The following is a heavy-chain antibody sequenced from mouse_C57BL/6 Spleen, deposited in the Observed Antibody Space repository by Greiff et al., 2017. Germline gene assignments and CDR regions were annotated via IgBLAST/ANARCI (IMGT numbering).Heavy chain of an antibody. CDR2: ISSGSSTI. Sequence: EVKLVESGGGLVKPGGSLKLSCAASGFTFSDYGLHWVRQAPEKGLEWVAYISSGSSTISYADTVKGRFTISRDNAKNTLFLQMTSLRSEDTAMYYCARPGDDYDWFAYWGQGTLVTVSA. CDR1: GFTFSDYG. V-gene: IGHV5-17*01. J-gene: IGHJ3*01. D-gene: IGHD2-4*01. CDR3: ARPGDDYDWFAY.